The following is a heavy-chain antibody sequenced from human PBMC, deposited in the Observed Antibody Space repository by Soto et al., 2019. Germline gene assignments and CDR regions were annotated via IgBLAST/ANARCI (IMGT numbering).Heavy chain of an antibody. V-gene: IGHV4-4*02. CDR1: GGSMSSSNW. D-gene: IGHD1-26*01. CDR2: SHHSGRT. J-gene: IGHJ4*02. Sequence: QVQLQESGPGLVKPSGTLSLTCTVSGGSMSSSNWWNWVRQSPGKGLEWIGESHHSGRTNYNPSLKSRVTIAVDKSKNNFSLNLSSVTAADTAVYYCARSEATGLDYWGQGTLVTVSS. CDR3: ARSEATGLDY.